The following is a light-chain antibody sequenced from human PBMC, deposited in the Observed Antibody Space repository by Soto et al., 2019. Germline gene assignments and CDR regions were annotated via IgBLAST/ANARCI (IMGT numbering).Light chain of an antibody. CDR2: AAS. CDR3: QQSYSTPLT. Sequence: DVQLTQSPSSLSASIGDRVTITCRAGQSISNFLNWYQQKPGKAPKLLIYAASSLQSGVPSRFSGSGSGTDFTLTISSLQPEDFATYYCQQSYSTPLTFGGGTKVDIK. V-gene: IGKV1-39*01. CDR1: QSISNF. J-gene: IGKJ4*01.